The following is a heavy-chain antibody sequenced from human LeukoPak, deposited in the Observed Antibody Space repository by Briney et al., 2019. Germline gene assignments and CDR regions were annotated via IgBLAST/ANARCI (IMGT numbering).Heavy chain of an antibody. CDR2: INPNSGGT. CDR3: ARDYIVATRARPQHFDY. D-gene: IGHD5-12*01. CDR1: GYTFTGYY. J-gene: IGHJ4*02. Sequence: GASVKVSCKASGYTFTGYYMHWVRQAPGQGLEWMGWINPNSGGTNYAQKFQGRVTMTRDTSISTAYMELSRLRSDDTAVYYCARDYIVATRARPQHFDYWGQGTLVTVSS. V-gene: IGHV1-2*02.